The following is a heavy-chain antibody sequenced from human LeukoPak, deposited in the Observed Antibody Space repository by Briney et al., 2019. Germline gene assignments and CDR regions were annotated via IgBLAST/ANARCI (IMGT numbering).Heavy chain of an antibody. CDR3: ARDTYSSSWYVPNYFDY. CDR2: IIPIFGTA. Sequence: SVKVSCKASGGTFSSYAISWVRQAPGQGLEWMGRIIPIFGTANYAQKFQDRVTITTDESTSTAYMELSSLRSEDTAVYYCARDTYSSSWYVPNYFDYWGQGTLVTVSS. V-gene: IGHV1-69*05. CDR1: GGTFSSYA. J-gene: IGHJ4*02. D-gene: IGHD6-13*01.